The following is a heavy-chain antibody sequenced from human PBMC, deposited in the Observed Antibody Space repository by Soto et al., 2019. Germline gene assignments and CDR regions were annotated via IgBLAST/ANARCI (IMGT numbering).Heavy chain of an antibody. J-gene: IGHJ6*02. CDR3: AGPYEGGYSSNHRYYYALDV. CDR2: IIPIFDTT. V-gene: IGHV1-69*13. Sequence: AASVKVSCKASGCTFRSYSISRVRQAPGQGLEWMGGIIPIFDTTNYAQKIQGRVTITADETTSTAYMELSSLGSDDTAVYYGAGPYEGGYSSNHRYYYALDVWGQGTTVTVSS. CDR1: GCTFRSYS. D-gene: IGHD3-22*01.